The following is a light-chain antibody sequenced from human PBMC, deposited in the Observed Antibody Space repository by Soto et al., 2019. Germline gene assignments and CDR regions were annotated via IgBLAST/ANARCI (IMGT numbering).Light chain of an antibody. V-gene: IGKV3-20*01. Sequence: EIVLTQSPGTLSLSPGERATLSCRASQSVSSGYLAWYQQKPGQAPRLLIYGASSRATGIPDRFSGTGSGTDFTLNISRLDPEDFAVYYCQQYGSSPFTFGPGTKVDIK. J-gene: IGKJ3*01. CDR1: QSVSSGY. CDR2: GAS. CDR3: QQYGSSPFT.